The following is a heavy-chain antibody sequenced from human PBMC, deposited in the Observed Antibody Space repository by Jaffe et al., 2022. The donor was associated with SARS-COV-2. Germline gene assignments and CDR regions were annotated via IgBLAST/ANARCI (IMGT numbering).Heavy chain of an antibody. D-gene: IGHD2-2*02. CDR2: ISSSSSYT. CDR3: ARDRYSATLGYFYYYGMDV. Sequence: EVRLVESGGGLVKPGGSLRLSCAASGFTFNSHSMNWVRQAPGKGLEWVSSISSSSSYTYYADSVKGRFTISRDNAKNSLFLQVNSLRAEDTAVYYCARDRYSATLGYFYYYGMDVWGQGTTVTVSS. CDR1: GFTFNSHS. J-gene: IGHJ6*02. V-gene: IGHV3-21*01.